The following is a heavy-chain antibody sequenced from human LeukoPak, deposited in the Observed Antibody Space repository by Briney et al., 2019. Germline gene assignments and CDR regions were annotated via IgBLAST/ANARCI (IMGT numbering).Heavy chain of an antibody. V-gene: IGHV4-34*01. J-gene: IGHJ4*02. Sequence: PSETLSLTCAVSGGSISSGGYSWSWIRQPPGKGLEWIGEINHSGSTNYNPSLKSRVTISVDTSKNQFSLKLSSVTAADTAVYYCARDRFHSSGWYDYWGQGTLVTVSS. CDR3: ARDRFHSSGWYDY. CDR2: INHSGST. D-gene: IGHD6-19*01. CDR1: GGSISSGGYS.